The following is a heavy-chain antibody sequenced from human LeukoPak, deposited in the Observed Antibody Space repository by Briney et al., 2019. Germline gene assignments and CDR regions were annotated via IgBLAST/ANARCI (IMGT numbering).Heavy chain of an antibody. CDR3: AKPTGDTGWYGLFVY. D-gene: IGHD6-19*01. V-gene: IGHV3-30*18. Sequence: GGSLRLSCAASGFTFSGYAMNWVRQAPGKGLEWVAVVSYDGNDYYYADSVKGRFTISRDNSKNTVYLQMNSLRGEDTAVYYCAKPTGDTGWYGLFVYWGQGTLVTVSS. CDR1: GFTFSGYA. CDR2: VSYDGNDY. J-gene: IGHJ4*02.